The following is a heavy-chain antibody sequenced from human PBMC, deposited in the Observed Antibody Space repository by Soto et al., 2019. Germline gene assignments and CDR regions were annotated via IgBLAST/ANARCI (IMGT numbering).Heavy chain of an antibody. CDR2: IYRDGTT. CDR3: MRGNTGYGNFDY. Sequence: GSLRLSCAVSVFSLNNYWMHWVRQRPGKGLVWVARIYRDGTTSYADSVKGRFTISRDNAKNTVSLQMNSLKDEDTAVYYCMRGNTGYGNFDYWGQGTLVTVSS. V-gene: IGHV3-74*01. D-gene: IGHD5-12*01. CDR1: VFSLNNYW. J-gene: IGHJ4*02.